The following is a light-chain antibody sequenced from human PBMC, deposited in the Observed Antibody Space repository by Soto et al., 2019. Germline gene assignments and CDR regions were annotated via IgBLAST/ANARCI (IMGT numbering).Light chain of an antibody. CDR3: QQRSNWPQWT. CDR1: QSVSSN. Sequence: EIVMTQSPATLSVSPGERATLSCRASQSVSSNLAWYQQKPGQAPRLLIYGASTRATGIPARFSGSGSGTDFTLTISSLEPEDFAVYYCQQRSNWPQWTFGQGTKVDIK. CDR2: GAS. J-gene: IGKJ1*01. V-gene: IGKV3-15*01.